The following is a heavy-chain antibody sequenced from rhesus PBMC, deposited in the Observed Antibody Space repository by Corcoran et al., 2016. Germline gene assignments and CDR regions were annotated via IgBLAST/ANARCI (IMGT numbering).Heavy chain of an antibody. D-gene: IGHD6-25*01. CDR1: GGSISGYYY. CDR3: ARGSSGSWNY. CDR2: IYGNSAST. J-gene: IGHJ4*01. V-gene: IGHV4-73*01. Sequence: QVQLQQWGEGLVKPSETLSLTCAVYGGSISGYYYWSWIRQPPGKGLEWIGYIYGNSASTNYNPSLKNRVCISKDTSKNQVCRNVSSVTAADTAVDYCARGSSGSWNYCGQGVLVTFSS.